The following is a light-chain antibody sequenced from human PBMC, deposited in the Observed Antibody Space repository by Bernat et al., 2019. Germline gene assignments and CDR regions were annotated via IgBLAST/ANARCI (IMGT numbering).Light chain of an antibody. J-gene: IGLJ3*02. CDR1: KLGDKF. CDR3: QAWDSSTWV. Sequence: SYELTQPPSVSVSPGQTASITCSGDKLGDKFACWYQQKPGRSPVLVIYQDDKRPSGIPERFSGSNSGNTATLTISGTQAMDEADYYCQAWDSSTWVFGGVTKLTVL. CDR2: QDD. V-gene: IGLV3-1*01.